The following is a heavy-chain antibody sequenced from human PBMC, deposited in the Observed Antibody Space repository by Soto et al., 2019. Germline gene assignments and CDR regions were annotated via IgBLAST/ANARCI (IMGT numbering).Heavy chain of an antibody. CDR1: GFTVSSSNY. J-gene: IGHJ4*02. D-gene: IGHD5-12*01. Sequence: EVQLVESGGGLIQPGGSLRLSCVVSGFTVSSSNYMSWVRQAPGKGLEWVSVIYSGGTTYYADSVKGRFTIPRDNSKNTLYLQMNSLRAEDTAVYYCHGYGYWGQGTLVTVSS. CDR2: IYSGGTT. CDR3: HGYGY. V-gene: IGHV3-53*01.